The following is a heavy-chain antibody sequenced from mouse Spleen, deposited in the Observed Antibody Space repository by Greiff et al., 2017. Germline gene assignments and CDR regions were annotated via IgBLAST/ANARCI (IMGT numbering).Heavy chain of an antibody. CDR2: IHPNSGST. CDR3: ASHPAYYRYY. CDR1: GYTFTSYW. V-gene: IGHV1-64*01. J-gene: IGHJ3*01. Sequence: VQLQQSGAELVKPGASVKLSCKASGYTFTSYWMHWVKQRPGQGLEWIGMIHPNSGSTNYNEKFKSKATLTVDKSSSTAYMQLSSLTSEDSAVYYCASHPAYYRYYWGQGTLVTVSA. D-gene: IGHD2-14*01.